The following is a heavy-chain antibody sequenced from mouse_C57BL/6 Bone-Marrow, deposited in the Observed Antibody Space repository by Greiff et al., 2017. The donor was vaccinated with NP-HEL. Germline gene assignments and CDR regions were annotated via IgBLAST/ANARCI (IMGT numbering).Heavy chain of an antibody. CDR1: GYTFTSYW. J-gene: IGHJ3*01. V-gene: IGHV1-64*01. D-gene: IGHD1-1*01. Sequence: QVQLQQPGAELVKPGASVKLSCKASGYTFTSYWMPWVKQRPGQGLEWIGMIHPNSGSTNYNEKFKSKATLTVDKSSSTAYMQLSSLTSEDSAVYYCARESYGSSPFAYWGQGTLVTVSA. CDR2: IHPNSGST. CDR3: ARESYGSSPFAY.